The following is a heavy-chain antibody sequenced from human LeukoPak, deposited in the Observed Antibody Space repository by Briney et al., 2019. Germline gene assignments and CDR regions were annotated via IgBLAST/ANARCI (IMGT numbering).Heavy chain of an antibody. Sequence: SETLSLTCTVSGYSISSGYYWGWIRQPPGKGLEWIGYIYYSGGTYYNPSLKSRVTMSVDTSKNQFSLKLTSVTAADTAVYYCAREDAQEGTNAFDIWGQGTMVTVSS. D-gene: IGHD2-2*01. CDR2: IYYSGGT. CDR3: AREDAQEGTNAFDI. J-gene: IGHJ3*02. V-gene: IGHV4-38-2*02. CDR1: GYSISSGYY.